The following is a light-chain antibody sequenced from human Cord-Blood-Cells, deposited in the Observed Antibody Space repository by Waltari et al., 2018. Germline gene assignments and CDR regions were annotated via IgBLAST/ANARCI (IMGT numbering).Light chain of an antibody. CDR3: QSYDSSLSGVV. Sequence: QSVLTQPPSVSGAPGQRVTISCTGSSSNIGAGYDVHWYQQLPGTAPKLLIYGNSNRPSGVPALFSGSTAGTSASLAITGLRAEDEADYYCQSYDSSLSGVVFGGGTKLTGL. CDR2: GNS. J-gene: IGLJ2*01. V-gene: IGLV1-40*01. CDR1: SSNIGAGYD.